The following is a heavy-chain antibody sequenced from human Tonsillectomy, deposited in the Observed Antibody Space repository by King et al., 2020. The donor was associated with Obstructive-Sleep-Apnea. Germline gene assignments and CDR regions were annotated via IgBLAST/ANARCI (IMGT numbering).Heavy chain of an antibody. J-gene: IGHJ4*02. V-gene: IGHV3-33*06. CDR1: GFTFSSYG. CDR2: IWYDGSNK. D-gene: IGHD3-10*01. Sequence: VQLVESGGGVVQPGRSLRLSCAASGFTFSSYGMHWVRQAPGKGLEWVAVIWYDGSNKYYADSVKGRFTISRDNSKNTLYLQMNSLIAEDTAVSYCAKDQDYGSGSTDYWGQGTLVTVSS. CDR3: AKDQDYGSGSTDY.